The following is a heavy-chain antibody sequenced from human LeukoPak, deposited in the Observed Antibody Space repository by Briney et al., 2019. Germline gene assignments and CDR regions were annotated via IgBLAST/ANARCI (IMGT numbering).Heavy chain of an antibody. CDR2: ICSSGAAI. D-gene: IGHD6-19*01. J-gene: IGHJ4*02. V-gene: IGHV3-48*03. CDR3: ALLAVASDFDY. CDR1: GFPFSIYE. Sequence: GGSLRLSCAVSGFPFSIYEMNWVRQALGKGLEWVSNICSSGAAIYYADFVRGRFTNSRDNAKNSLYLQMNSLRAEDTAVYYCALLAVASDFDYWGQGALVTVSS.